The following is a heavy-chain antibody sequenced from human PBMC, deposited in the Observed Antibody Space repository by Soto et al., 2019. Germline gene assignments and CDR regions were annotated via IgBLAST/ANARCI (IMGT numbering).Heavy chain of an antibody. CDR2: LIPIFGTA. D-gene: IGHD4-4*01. Sequence: EASAKFSFKNAGGTFSSCVISWVRQAPGQGLEWMGGLIPIFGTANYAQKFQGRVTITADESTSTAYMEVRSLRSEDTAVYYCASDPRWATETTKKAGDLWGQGTMVTVSS. CDR1: GGTFSSCV. CDR3: ASDPRWATETTKKAGDL. V-gene: IGHV1-69*13. J-gene: IGHJ3*01.